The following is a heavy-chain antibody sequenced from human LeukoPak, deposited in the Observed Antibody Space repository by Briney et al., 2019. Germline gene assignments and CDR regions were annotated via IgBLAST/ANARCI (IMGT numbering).Heavy chain of an antibody. CDR3: ARVGGPGWYGY. J-gene: IGHJ4*02. D-gene: IGHD6-19*01. Sequence: GGSLRLSCAASVFTFSSYWMHWVRQVPGKGLVWVSRINIDGSTTTYADSVKGRFTISRDNAKNTLYLQMNSLRAEDTALYYCARVGGPGWYGYWGQGTLVTVSS. V-gene: IGHV3-74*03. CDR1: VFTFSSYW. CDR2: INIDGSTT.